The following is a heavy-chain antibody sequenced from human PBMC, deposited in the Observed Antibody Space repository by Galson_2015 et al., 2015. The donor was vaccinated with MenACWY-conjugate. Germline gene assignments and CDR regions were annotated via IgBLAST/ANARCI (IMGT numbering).Heavy chain of an antibody. CDR2: INAGNGNT. CDR3: ARASLGYGNDFFDL. CDR1: GFTFATYA. J-gene: IGHJ4*02. D-gene: IGHD5-18*01. Sequence: SVMVSSKASGFTFATYAIHWVRQAPGQRLEYLGWINAGNGNTRSAQKLQGRVTITRDTSANTAYMELSSLRSEDTAEYYCARASLGYGNDFFDLWGQGTLVRVSS. V-gene: IGHV1-3*01.